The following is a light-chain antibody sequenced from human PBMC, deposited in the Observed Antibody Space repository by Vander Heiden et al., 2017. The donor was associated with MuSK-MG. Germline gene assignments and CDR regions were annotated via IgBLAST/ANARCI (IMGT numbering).Light chain of an antibody. Sequence: DIQMTQSPSSLSASVGDRVTITCRASQSISSYLNWYQQKPGKAPKLLIYAASSLQSGVPSRFSGSGYGTDFTLTISSLQPEDFATYYCQQIDSTPFFTFGHGTKVDIK. CDR1: QSISSY. J-gene: IGKJ3*01. CDR3: QQIDSTPFFT. V-gene: IGKV1-39*01. CDR2: AAS.